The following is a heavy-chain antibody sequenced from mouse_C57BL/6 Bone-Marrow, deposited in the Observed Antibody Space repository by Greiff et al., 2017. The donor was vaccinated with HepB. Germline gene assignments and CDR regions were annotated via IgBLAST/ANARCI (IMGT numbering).Heavy chain of an antibody. CDR2: IYCDDDK. V-gene: IGHV8-12*01. CDR1: GFSLSTSGMG. Sequence: QVTLKVSGPGLLQSSQTLSLTCSFSGFSLSTSGMGLIWLRQPSGQGLEWLAHIYCDDDKRYNPSPKIRLTISKDTSRTQVFLKITSVDTAETATYYCARRPSYYGSSPYAMDYWGQGTSVTVSS. J-gene: IGHJ4*01. D-gene: IGHD1-1*01. CDR3: ARRPSYYGSSPYAMDY.